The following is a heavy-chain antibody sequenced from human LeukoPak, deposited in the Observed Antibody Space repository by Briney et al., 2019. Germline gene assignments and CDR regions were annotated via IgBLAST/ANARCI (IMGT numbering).Heavy chain of an antibody. CDR3: ASSRRYYDFWPGY. D-gene: IGHD3-3*01. CDR2: IYTSGST. V-gene: IGHV4-61*02. Sequence: SQTLSLTCPVSGGSISSGSYYWSWIRQPAGKGLEWIGRIYTSGSTNYNPSLKSRVTISVDTSKNQFSLKLSSVTAADTAVYYCASSRRYYDFWPGYWGQGTLVTVSS. CDR1: GGSISSGSYY. J-gene: IGHJ4*02.